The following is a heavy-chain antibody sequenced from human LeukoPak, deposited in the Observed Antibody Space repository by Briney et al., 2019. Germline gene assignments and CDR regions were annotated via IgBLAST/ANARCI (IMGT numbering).Heavy chain of an antibody. D-gene: IGHD4-17*01. CDR1: GFTFSSYA. CDR3: AKAPGTTVTRGFDY. V-gene: IGHV3-23*01. Sequence: GGSLGLSCAASGFTFSSYAVSWVRQAPGKGLEWVSAISGSGNSTFYANSVKGRFTISRDISKNTLYLQMNSLRAEDTAVYYCAKAPGTTVTRGFDYWGQGTLVTVSS. J-gene: IGHJ4*02. CDR2: ISGSGNST.